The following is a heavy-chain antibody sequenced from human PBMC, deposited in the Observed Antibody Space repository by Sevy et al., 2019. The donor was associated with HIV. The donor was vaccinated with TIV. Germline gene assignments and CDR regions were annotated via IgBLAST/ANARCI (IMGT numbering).Heavy chain of an antibody. Sequence: GGSLRLSCAASRFTFSTYDIHWVRQAPGKGLEWVAVISHDGSYHYYTDSVKSRFTISRDDSKNKAYLQMNSLSADDSGVYYCAKGQGYDYIWGNERSEYYFDYWGQGTLVTVSS. CDR3: AKGQGYDYIWGNERSEYYFDY. V-gene: IGHV3-30*18. CDR2: ISHDGSYH. D-gene: IGHD3-16*01. J-gene: IGHJ4*02. CDR1: RFTFSTYD.